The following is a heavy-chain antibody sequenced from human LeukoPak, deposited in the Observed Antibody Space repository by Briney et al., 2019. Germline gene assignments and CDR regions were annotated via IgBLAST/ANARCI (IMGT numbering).Heavy chain of an antibody. CDR3: AREVVVGALDY. CDR1: GGSISSYY. Sequence: SETLSLTCTVSGGSISSYYWSWIRQPPGKGLEWIGYIYYGGSTNYNPSLKSRVTISVDTSKNQFSLKLSSVTAADTAVYYCAREVVVGALDYWGQGTLVTVSS. J-gene: IGHJ4*02. V-gene: IGHV4-59*01. CDR2: IYYGGST. D-gene: IGHD1-26*01.